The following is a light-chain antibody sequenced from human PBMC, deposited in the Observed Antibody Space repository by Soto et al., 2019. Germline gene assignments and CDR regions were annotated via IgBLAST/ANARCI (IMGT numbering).Light chain of an antibody. Sequence: EMMFIQYAATLSFSPGERATLSCRASQTVSSTYLAWYQQKPGQAPRLLISRASIRATGIPDRFSGSGSRTDFTLAMRCLQPEDFAVYYCEEYVSSVRTFGQGTKVDIK. V-gene: IGKV3-20*01. CDR1: QTVSSTY. CDR2: RAS. J-gene: IGKJ1*01. CDR3: EEYVSSVRT.